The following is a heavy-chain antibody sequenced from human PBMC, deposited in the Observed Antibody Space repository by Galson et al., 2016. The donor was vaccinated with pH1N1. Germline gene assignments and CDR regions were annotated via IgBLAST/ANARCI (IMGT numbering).Heavy chain of an antibody. Sequence: SVKVSCKVSGGTFVSYSINWVRQAPGQGLEWMGRFIPMIDLTTYAPRFQGRVSITADKSTGTVYMELSRLRSADTAISYCARVRSHSAMSGTFHFWGQGTLVTVSS. J-gene: IGHJ1*01. CDR1: GGTFVSYS. CDR2: FIPMIDLT. D-gene: IGHD3-10*01. V-gene: IGHV1-69*02. CDR3: ARVRSHSAMSGTFHF.